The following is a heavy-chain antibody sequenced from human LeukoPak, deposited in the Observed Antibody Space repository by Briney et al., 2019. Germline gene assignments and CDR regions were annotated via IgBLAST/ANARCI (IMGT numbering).Heavy chain of an antibody. V-gene: IGHV1-69*13. D-gene: IGHD2-8*01. CDR3: ASIVLWSDYYYYYMDV. CDR1: GGTFSSYA. J-gene: IGHJ6*03. Sequence: ASVKVSCKASGGTFSSYAISWVRQAPGQGLEWMGGIIPIFGTANYAQKFQGRVTITADESTSTAYMELSSLRSEDTAVYYCASIVLWSDYYYYYMDVWGKGTTVTVSS. CDR2: IIPIFGTA.